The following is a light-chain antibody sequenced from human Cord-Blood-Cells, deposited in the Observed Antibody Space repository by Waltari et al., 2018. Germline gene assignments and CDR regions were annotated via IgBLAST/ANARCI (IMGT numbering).Light chain of an antibody. V-gene: IGKV4-1*01. J-gene: IGKJ3*01. CDR3: QQDYSTPPT. CDR2: GAS. CDR1: QSVLYSSNNKNY. Sequence: DIVMTQSPDSLAVSLGERDTINCKSSQSVLYSSNNKNYLAWYQQKPGQPPKLLIYGASTRESGVHDRFSGGWSGTDFTLTISRLHAEDVAVYYCQQDYSTPPTFGPGTKVDIK.